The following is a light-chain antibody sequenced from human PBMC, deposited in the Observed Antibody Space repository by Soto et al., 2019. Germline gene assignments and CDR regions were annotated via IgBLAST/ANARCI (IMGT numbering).Light chain of an antibody. V-gene: IGLV2-18*01. CDR1: SSDVGSYNR. CDR2: EVS. CDR3: SLYTSSSTVV. Sequence: QSALTQPPSVSGSPGQSVTISCTGTSSDVGSYNRVSWYQQPPGTAPKLMIYEVSNRPSGGPDRLSGTKSGNTASLTISGLQAEDEADYYCSLYTSSSTVVVGGGTKLTVL. J-gene: IGLJ2*01.